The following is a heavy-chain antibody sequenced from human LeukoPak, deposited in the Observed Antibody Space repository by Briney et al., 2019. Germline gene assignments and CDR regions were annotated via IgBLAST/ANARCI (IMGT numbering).Heavy chain of an antibody. Sequence: GGSLRLSCAAFGFTVSSNYMSWVRQAPGKGLEWVSVIYSGGSTYYADSVKGRFTISRDNSKNTLYLQMNSLRAEDTAVYYCARAARFGGNYDYYYGMDVWGQGTTVTVSS. D-gene: IGHD4-23*01. J-gene: IGHJ6*02. CDR3: ARAARFGGNYDYYYGMDV. CDR1: GFTVSSNY. V-gene: IGHV3-53*01. CDR2: IYSGGST.